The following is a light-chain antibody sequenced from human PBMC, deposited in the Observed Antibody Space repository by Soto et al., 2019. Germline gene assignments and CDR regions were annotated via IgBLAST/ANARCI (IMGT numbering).Light chain of an antibody. CDR1: SSNIGSNT. CDR3: AAWDDSLNGVV. J-gene: IGLJ2*01. CDR2: SNN. Sequence: QSVLTQPPSASGTPGQRVTISCSGSSSNIGSNTVNWYQQLPGAAPKLLIYSNNQRPSGVPDRFSGSRSGTSGSLAISGLQSEDEADYYWAAWDDSLNGVVFGGGTKRTVL. V-gene: IGLV1-44*01.